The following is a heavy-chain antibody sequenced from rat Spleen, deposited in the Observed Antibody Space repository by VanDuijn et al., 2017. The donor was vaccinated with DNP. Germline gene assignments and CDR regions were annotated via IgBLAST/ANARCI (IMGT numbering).Heavy chain of an antibody. CDR1: GLSLTSNS. J-gene: IGHJ4*01. CDR2: IWSNGGT. D-gene: IGHD1-3*01. Sequence: QVQLKESGPGLVQPSQTLSLTCTVSGLSLTSNSVSWIRQPPGKGLECMGVIWSNGGTDYNSAIKSRLSISRDTSKRQVFLKMNSLQTEDTATYYCASTLVNYGTYGYYAMDAWGQGTSVTVSS. CDR3: ASTLVNYGTYGYYAMDA. V-gene: IGHV2-47*01.